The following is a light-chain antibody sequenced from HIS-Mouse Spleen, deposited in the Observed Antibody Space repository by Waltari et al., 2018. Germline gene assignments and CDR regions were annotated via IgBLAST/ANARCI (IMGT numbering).Light chain of an antibody. CDR2: EDN. CDR1: SGSIASNY. V-gene: IGLV6-57*04. Sequence: FMLTQPHSVSESPGKTVTISCTPRSGSIASNYAQWYQQRPGSAPTTVIYEDNQRPSGVPDRFSGSIDSSSNSASLTISGLKTEDEADYYCQSYDSSTWVFGGGTKLTVL. CDR3: QSYDSSTWV. J-gene: IGLJ3*02.